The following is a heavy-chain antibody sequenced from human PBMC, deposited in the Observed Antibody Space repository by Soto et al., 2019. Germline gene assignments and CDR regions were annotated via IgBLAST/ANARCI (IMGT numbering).Heavy chain of an antibody. CDR1: GFTFSRQT. CDR3: AGVGTTLTVDRGFDP. CDR2: ISYDGTNK. Sequence: QVQLVESGGGVVQPGRSLRLSCAGSGFTFSRQTIHWVRQAPGKALELVAVISYDGTNKYYADSVKGRFAISRDNSKSTLYLQMTSLRTEDTAGYDCAGVGTTLTVDRGFDPCGQGTQVPGSS. V-gene: IGHV3-30*09. D-gene: IGHD4-4*01. J-gene: IGHJ5*02.